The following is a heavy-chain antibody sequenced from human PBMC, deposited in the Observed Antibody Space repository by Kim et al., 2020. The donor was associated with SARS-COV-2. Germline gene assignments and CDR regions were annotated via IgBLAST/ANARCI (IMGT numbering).Heavy chain of an antibody. Sequence: STYYNPSPRSRVTIPVDRSKNQFSLKLSSVTAADTAVYYCARDSVAGTDYWGQGTLVTVSS. V-gene: IGHV4-30-2*01. CDR2: ST. D-gene: IGHD6-19*01. J-gene: IGHJ4*02. CDR3: ARDSVAGTDY.